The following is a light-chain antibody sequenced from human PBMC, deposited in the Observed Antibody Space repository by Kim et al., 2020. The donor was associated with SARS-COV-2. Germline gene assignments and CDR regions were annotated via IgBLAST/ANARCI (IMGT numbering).Light chain of an antibody. V-gene: IGLV2-14*03. J-gene: IGLJ2*01. CDR1: SSDIGAYNN. CDR3: SSYTNNRTLV. Sequence: QSALTQPASVSGSPGQSITFSCTGTSSDIGAYNNVSWYQQHPGKAPKLMIFDVRNRPSGVSNRFSGSKSGNTASLTISGLQAEDEADYFCSSYTNNRTLVFGGGTQLTVL. CDR2: DVR.